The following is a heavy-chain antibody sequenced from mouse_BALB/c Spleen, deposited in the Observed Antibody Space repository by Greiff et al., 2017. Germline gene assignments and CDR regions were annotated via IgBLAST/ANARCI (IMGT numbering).Heavy chain of an antibody. V-gene: IGHV3-2*02. J-gene: IGHJ3*01. CDR2: ISYSGST. CDR3: AREGDGYGAY. D-gene: IGHD1-2*01. Sequence: EVKVEESGPGLVKPSQSLSLTCTVTGYSITSDYAWNWIRQFPGNKLEWMGYISYSGSTSYNPSLKSRISITRDTSKNQFFLQLNSVTTEDTATYYCAREGDGYGAYWGQGTLVTVSA. CDR1: GYSITSDYA.